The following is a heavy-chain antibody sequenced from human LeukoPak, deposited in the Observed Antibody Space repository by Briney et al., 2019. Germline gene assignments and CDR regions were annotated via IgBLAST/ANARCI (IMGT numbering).Heavy chain of an antibody. J-gene: IGHJ4*02. CDR2: INPNSGGT. Sequence: ASVKVSCKASGYTFTGYYMHWVRQAPGQGLEWMGWINPNSGGTNYAQKFQGRVTMTRDTSISTAYMELSRLRSDDTAVYYCARITRDFWSGYYTMHFDYWGQGTLVTVSS. CDR3: ARITRDFWSGYYTMHFDY. CDR1: GYTFTGYY. V-gene: IGHV1-2*02. D-gene: IGHD3-3*01.